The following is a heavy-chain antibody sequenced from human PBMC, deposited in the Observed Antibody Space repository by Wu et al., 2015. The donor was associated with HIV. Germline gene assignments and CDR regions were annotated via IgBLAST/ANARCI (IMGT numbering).Heavy chain of an antibody. CDR1: GHTFNNFA. V-gene: IGHV1-18*01. D-gene: IGHD3/OR15-3a*01. CDR3: ARVVLGGDHDFWFFDY. CDR2: ISTYKGIT. J-gene: IGHJ4*02. Sequence: QVQLVQSGAEVKKPGASVKVSCKASGHTFNNFAISWVRQAPGQGLEWMGWISTYKGITNYAQNLQGRVTLSIDTSTSTAYMELRSLRSEDTAVYYCARVVLGGDHDFWFFDYWGQGTLVTVFS.